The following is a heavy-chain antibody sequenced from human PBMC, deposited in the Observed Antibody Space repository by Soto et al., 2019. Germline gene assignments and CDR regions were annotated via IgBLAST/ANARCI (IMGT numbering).Heavy chain of an antibody. CDR2: IWYDGSNK. Sequence: QVQLVESGGGVVQPGRSLRLSCAASGFTFSSYGMHWVRQAPGKGLEWVAVIWYDGSNKYYADSVKGRFTISRDNSKNTLYLQTNSLRAEDTAVYYCARGQARYGMAVWGQGTTVTVSS. CDR3: ARGQARYGMAV. CDR1: GFTFSSYG. J-gene: IGHJ6*02. V-gene: IGHV3-33*01.